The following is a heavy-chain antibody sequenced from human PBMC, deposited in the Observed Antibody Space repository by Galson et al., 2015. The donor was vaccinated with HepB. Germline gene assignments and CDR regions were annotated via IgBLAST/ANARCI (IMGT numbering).Heavy chain of an antibody. CDR1: GDSVSSNSAA. CDR3: ARDPRYYDILTGYSRGGMDV. Sequence: CAISGDSVSSNSAAWNWIRQSPSRGLEWLGRTYYRSKWYNDYAVSVKSRITINPDTSKNQFSLQLNSVTPEDTAVYYCARDPRYYDILTGYSRGGMDVWGQGTTVTVSS. V-gene: IGHV6-1*01. J-gene: IGHJ6*02. CDR2: TYYRSKWYN. D-gene: IGHD3-9*01.